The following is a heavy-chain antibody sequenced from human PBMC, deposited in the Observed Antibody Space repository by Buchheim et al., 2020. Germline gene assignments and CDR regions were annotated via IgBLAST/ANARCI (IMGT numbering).Heavy chain of an antibody. V-gene: IGHV3-33*01. CDR3: ARGIGIVGVGGRAAWYFDL. J-gene: IGHJ2*01. CDR2: MWSDGGRQ. D-gene: IGHD1-26*01. CDR1: GFSFSNYA. Sequence: QVQLVESGGGVVQPGRSLRLSCAASGFSFSNYAMHWVRQAPGKGLEGVAVMWSDGGRQFYADPLEGRFTISIDTSTNTLFLGLDSLRVDDTAVYFCARGIGIVGVGGRAAWYFDLWGRGSL.